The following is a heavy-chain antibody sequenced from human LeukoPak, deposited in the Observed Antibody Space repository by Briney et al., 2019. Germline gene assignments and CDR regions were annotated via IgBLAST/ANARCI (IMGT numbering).Heavy chain of an antibody. V-gene: IGHV4-34*01. Sequence: SETLSLTCAVYGGSFSGYYWSWIRQPPGKGLEWVGEINHSGSSNYNASLKSRVTISVDTSKNQFSLKLSSVTAADTAVYYCARYRGYCSSTSCYASYYYYYGMDVWGPGTTVTVSS. CDR1: GGSFSGYY. CDR3: ARYRGYCSSTSCYASYYYYYGMDV. D-gene: IGHD2-2*01. J-gene: IGHJ6*02. CDR2: INHSGSS.